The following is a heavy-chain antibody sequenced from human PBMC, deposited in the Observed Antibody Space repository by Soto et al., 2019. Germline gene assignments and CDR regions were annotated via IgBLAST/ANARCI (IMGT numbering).Heavy chain of an antibody. CDR2: IKQDGSEK. CDR1: GFTFSSYW. J-gene: IGHJ6*02. V-gene: IGHV3-7*01. CDR3: ARDTIFGVVAYYYGMDV. D-gene: IGHD3-3*01. Sequence: PGGSLRLSCAASGFTFSSYWMSWVRQAPGKGLEWVANIKQDGSEKYYVDSVKGRFTISRDNAKNSLYLQMKSLRAEDTAVYYCARDTIFGVVAYYYGMDVWGQGTTVTVSS.